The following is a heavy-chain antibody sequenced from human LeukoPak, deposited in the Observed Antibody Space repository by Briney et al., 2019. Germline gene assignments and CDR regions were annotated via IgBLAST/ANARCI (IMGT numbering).Heavy chain of an antibody. V-gene: IGHV3-73*01. CDR3: TRDRGTYNWFDP. D-gene: IGHD2-15*01. CDR2: IDKKDNLYAT. J-gene: IGHJ5*02. CDR1: GFSFSGST. Sequence: GGSLRLSCAASGFSFSGSTVHWVRQSSREGLEWVGHIDKKDNLYATAYAESVKGRFTISRDDSKDTAFLHMDSLKTEDTALYYCTRDRGTYNWFDPWGQGTLVTVSS.